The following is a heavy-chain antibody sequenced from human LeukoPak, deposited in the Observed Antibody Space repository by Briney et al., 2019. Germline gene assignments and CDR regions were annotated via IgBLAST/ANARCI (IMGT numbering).Heavy chain of an antibody. Sequence: ASVKVSCKASGGTFSSYAISWVRQAPGQGLEWMGGIIPIFGTANYAQKFQGRVTITTDESTSTAYMELSSLRSEDTAVYYCARYIAVASSSYYYYMDVWGKGTTVTVSS. CDR2: IIPIFGTA. CDR3: ARYIAVASSSYYYYMDV. J-gene: IGHJ6*03. D-gene: IGHD6-19*01. V-gene: IGHV1-69*05. CDR1: GGTFSSYA.